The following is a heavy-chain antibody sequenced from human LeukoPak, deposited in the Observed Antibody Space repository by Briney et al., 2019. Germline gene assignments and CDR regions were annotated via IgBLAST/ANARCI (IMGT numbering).Heavy chain of an antibody. V-gene: IGHV3-48*01. CDR3: ARGFDY. CDR2: ISSSTSII. J-gene: IGHJ4*02. CDR1: GFTFSSYS. Sequence: GGSLRLSCVASGFTFSSYSMNWVRQAPRKGLEWVSYISSSTSIIYYADPVKGRFTLSRDNAKSSLYVQMKSLRAEVTGVYCGARGFDYWGQGTLVTVSS.